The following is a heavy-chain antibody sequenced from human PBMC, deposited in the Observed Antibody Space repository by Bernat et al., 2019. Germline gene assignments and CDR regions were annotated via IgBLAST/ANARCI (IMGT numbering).Heavy chain of an antibody. CDR1: GFTFSSYA. D-gene: IGHD6-6*01. CDR3: AKVRYSSSAKGAFDI. CDR2: INSDGRST. Sequence: EVQLLESGGGLVQPGGSLRLSCAASGFTFSSYAMSWVRQGPGKGLVWVSRINSDGRSTNYADSVKGRFTISRDNAKNTLYLQMNSLGAEDTAVYYCAKVRYSSSAKGAFDIWGQGTMVTVSS. V-gene: IGHV3-74*02. J-gene: IGHJ3*02.